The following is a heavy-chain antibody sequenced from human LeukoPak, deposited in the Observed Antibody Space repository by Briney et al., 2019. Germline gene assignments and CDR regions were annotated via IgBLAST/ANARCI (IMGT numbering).Heavy chain of an antibody. Sequence: ASVKVSCKASGYSFTGYYMYWVRQAPGQGLEWMGWINPNSGGTNYAQKFQGRVTMTRDTSISTAYTELSRLRSDDTAVYYCARGTRSGSYNVDYWGQGTLVTVSS. CDR3: ARGTRSGSYNVDY. V-gene: IGHV1-2*02. CDR1: GYSFTGYY. J-gene: IGHJ4*02. D-gene: IGHD3-10*01. CDR2: INPNSGGT.